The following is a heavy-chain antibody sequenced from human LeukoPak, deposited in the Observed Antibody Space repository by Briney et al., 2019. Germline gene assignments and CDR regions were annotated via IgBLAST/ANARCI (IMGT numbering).Heavy chain of an antibody. D-gene: IGHD6-13*01. CDR2: ISYDSKYI. Sequence: GGSLRLSCAASGFTFSSYSMNWVRQAPGKGLEWVSSISYDSKYIYYPDSVKGRFIVSRDNAKNSLYLQMNSLRAEDTAVYYCTTPAAGPRAEYSLHWGQGTLVTVSS. V-gene: IGHV3-21*01. CDR1: GFTFSSYS. CDR3: TTPAAGPRAEYSLH. J-gene: IGHJ1*01.